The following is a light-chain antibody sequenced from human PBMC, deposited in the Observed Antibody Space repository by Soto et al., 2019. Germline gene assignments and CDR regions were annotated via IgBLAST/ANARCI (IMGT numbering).Light chain of an antibody. CDR3: CSYAGSSAFE. Sequence: QSALTQPVSVSGSPGQSITISCTGTSSDVGRYNLVSWYQQHAGKGPKLMIYGVTKRPSGVSNRFSGSKSGNTASLTISGLQAEDEADYYCCSYAGSSAFEFGGGTKLTVL. CDR2: GVT. CDR1: SSDVGRYNL. J-gene: IGLJ2*01. V-gene: IGLV2-23*02.